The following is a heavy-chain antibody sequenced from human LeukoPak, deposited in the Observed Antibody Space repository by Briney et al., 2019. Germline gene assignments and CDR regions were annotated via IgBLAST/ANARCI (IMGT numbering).Heavy chain of an antibody. CDR2: IYTSGST. CDR1: GVSISSYY. Sequence: SETLSLTCTVSGVSISSYYLSWIRQAAGKGLEWIGRIYTSGSTNYNPSLKNRVTISVDTSKNQFSLKLSPATAADTAVYYCARGPDVLSDKESIDYGGQGTLVTVSS. J-gene: IGHJ4*02. V-gene: IGHV4-4*07. CDR3: ARGPDVLSDKESIDY. D-gene: IGHD1-14*01.